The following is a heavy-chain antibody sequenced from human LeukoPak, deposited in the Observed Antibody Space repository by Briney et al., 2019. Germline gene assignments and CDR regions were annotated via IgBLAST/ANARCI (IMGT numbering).Heavy chain of an antibody. D-gene: IGHD7-27*01. J-gene: IGHJ3*02. V-gene: IGHV4-30-2*01. Sequence: SQTLSLTCTVTGGSISSGGYYWSWIRQPPGKGLEWIGYIYHSGSTYYNPSLKSRVTISEDRSKNQFSLKLSSVTAADTAVYYCARDLTGPRGLNDAFDIWGQGTMVTVSS. CDR1: GGSISSGGYY. CDR3: ARDLTGPRGLNDAFDI. CDR2: IYHSGST.